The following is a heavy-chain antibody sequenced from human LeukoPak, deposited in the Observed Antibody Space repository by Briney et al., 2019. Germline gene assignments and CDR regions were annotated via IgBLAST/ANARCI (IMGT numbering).Heavy chain of an antibody. CDR2: IKQDGSET. CDR3: ARQRGSGCLDY. CDR1: RFTLSNYW. D-gene: IGHD6-19*01. Sequence: GESLKISCAASRFTLSNYWMSWVRQAPGKGLEWVANIKQDGSETYYVDSVKGRFTISRDNAKNSLSLQMNSLRAEDTAVCYCARQRGSGCLDYWGQGTLVTVSS. V-gene: IGHV3-7*01. J-gene: IGHJ4*02.